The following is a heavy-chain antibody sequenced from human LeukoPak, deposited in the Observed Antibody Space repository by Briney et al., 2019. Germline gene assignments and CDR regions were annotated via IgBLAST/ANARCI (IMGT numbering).Heavy chain of an antibody. CDR1: GGSISSSSYY. CDR3: ARGTISYYYGSGEVY. Sequence: SETLSLTCTVSGGSISSSSYYWSWIRQPAGKGLEWIGRIYTSGSTNYNPSLKSRVTISVDTSKNQFSLKLSSVTAADTAVYYCARGTISYYYGSGEVYWGQGTLVTVSS. V-gene: IGHV4-61*02. J-gene: IGHJ4*02. D-gene: IGHD3-10*01. CDR2: IYTSGST.